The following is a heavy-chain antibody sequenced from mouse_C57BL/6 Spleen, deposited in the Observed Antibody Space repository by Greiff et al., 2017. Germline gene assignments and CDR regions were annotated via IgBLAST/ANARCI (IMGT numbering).Heavy chain of an antibody. D-gene: IGHD1-1*01. CDR3: ARSYGSSYEYYAMDY. CDR2: INPSSGYT. J-gene: IGHJ4*01. CDR1: GYTFTSYT. Sequence: VQVVESGAELARPGASVKMSCKASGYTFTSYTMHWVKQRPGQGLEWIGYINPSSGYTKYNQKFKDKATLTADKSSSTAYMQLSSLTSEDSAVYYCARSYGSSYEYYAMDYWGQGTSVTVSS. V-gene: IGHV1-4*01.